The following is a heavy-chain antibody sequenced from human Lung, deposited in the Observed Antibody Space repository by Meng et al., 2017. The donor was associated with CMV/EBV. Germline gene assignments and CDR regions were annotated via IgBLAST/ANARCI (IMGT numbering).Heavy chain of an antibody. Sequence: ASVKVSCKASGYTFTSYGISWVRQAPGQGLEGMGWISTYNDNTNYAQKLQDRVTMTTDTSTSTAYMELRNLRSDDTAVYYCARVSRHLITIILYYFDSWGRGTLVTVSS. D-gene: IGHD3-22*01. CDR1: GYTFTSYG. CDR2: ISTYNDNT. CDR3: ARVSRHLITIILYYFDS. J-gene: IGHJ4*02. V-gene: IGHV1-18*01.